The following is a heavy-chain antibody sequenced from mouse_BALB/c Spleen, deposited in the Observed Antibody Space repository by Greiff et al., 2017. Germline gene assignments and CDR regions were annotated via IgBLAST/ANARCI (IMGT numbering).Heavy chain of an antibody. J-gene: IGHJ3*01. D-gene: IGHD2-3*01. V-gene: IGHV1S135*01. CDR1: GYAFTSYN. CDR3: AEGWLHTFAY. CDR2: IDPYNGGT. Sequence: LVESGPELVKPGASVKVSCKASGYAFTSYNMYWVKQSHGKSLEWIGYIDPYNGGTSYNQKFKGKATLTVDKSSSTAYMHLNSLTSEDSAVYYCAEGWLHTFAYWGQGTLVTVSA.